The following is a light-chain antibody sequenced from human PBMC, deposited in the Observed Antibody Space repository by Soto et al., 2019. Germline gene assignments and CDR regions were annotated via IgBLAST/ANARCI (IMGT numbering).Light chain of an antibody. J-gene: IGKJ4*01. V-gene: IGKV4-1*01. CDR1: QSVLYSSKNKNY. Sequence: DIVMTQSPDSLAVSLGERATINCKSSQSVLYSSKNKNYLAWYQQKPGQPPKLLIYWASIRESGVPDRFSGSGSGTDFNLTISSLQAEDVAVYYCQQYYSTLLTFGGGTKVEIK. CDR2: WAS. CDR3: QQYYSTLLT.